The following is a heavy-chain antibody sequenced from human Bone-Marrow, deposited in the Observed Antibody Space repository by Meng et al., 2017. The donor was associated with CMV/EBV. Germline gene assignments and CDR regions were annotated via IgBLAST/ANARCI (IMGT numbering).Heavy chain of an antibody. CDR3: ARDGSGVGPAFDI. D-gene: IGHD3-10*01. V-gene: IGHV3-53*01. CDR1: AFTVSNNY. Sequence: GESLKISCAASAFTVSNNYMSWVRQAPGKGLEWVSVIYSGGSTYYADSVKGRFTIFRDKSKITLYLQMNSLRAEDTAMYYCARDGSGVGPAFDIWGQGTMVTGSS. CDR2: IYSGGST. J-gene: IGHJ3*02.